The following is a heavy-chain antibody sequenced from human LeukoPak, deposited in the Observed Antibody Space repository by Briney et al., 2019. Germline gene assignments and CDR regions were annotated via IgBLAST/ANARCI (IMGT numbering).Heavy chain of an antibody. D-gene: IGHD2-21*01. CDR2: ISGCGDNN. CDR1: GFTFSLYA. Sequence: PAGSLRLSCAASGFTFSLYAMSWIRQAPGKGPEWVLSISGCGDNNYYADAVKGRFTLSRDDSKSTLYLQMFSLRAEDTAVYYCAKDRGPYGEIDNNWFDPWGQGTLVTVSS. V-gene: IGHV3-23*01. CDR3: AKDRGPYGEIDNNWFDP. J-gene: IGHJ5*02.